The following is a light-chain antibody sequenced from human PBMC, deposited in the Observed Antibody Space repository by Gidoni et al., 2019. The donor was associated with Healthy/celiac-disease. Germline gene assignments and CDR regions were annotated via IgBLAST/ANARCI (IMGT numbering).Light chain of an antibody. J-gene: IGKJ4*01. CDR3: QPSYSTPLT. CDR1: QSISSY. Sequence: DIQMTQSPSSLSASVGDRVTITCRASQSISSYLNWYQQKPGKAPKLLIYAASSLQSGVPSRFSGSGSGTDFTLTISSLQPEDFATYYCQPSYSTPLTFXGXTKVEIK. V-gene: IGKV1-39*01. CDR2: AAS.